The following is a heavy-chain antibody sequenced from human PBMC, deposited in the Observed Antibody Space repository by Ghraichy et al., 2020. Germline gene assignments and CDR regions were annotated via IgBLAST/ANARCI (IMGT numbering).Heavy chain of an antibody. CDR2: IYSSGST. Sequence: SETLSLTCTVSGGSITNYYWGWIRQPAGKGLEWVGRIYSSGSTNYNPSLKTRVTMSVDTSKNHFSLKLTSVTAADTAVYYCARFSFRPGSAPNFEYVGRGTLVTVSS. V-gene: IGHV4-4*07. CDR3: ARFSFRPGSAPNFEY. D-gene: IGHD5-12*01. J-gene: IGHJ4*02. CDR1: GGSITNYY.